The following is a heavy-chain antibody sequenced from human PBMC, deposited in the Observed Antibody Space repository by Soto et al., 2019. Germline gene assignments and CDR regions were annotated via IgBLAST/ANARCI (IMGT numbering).Heavy chain of an antibody. V-gene: IGHV3-74*01. J-gene: IGHJ4*02. CDR1: GFTLSSYW. CDR2: IHFDGIIT. Sequence: GGSLRLSCAASGFTLSSYWMHWVRQAPGKGLVWVARIHFDGIITDYADSVKGRFTVSRDSAKNTLYLQMNSLRAEDTAVYYCATFVVVTAGHYWGQGTLVTVSS. D-gene: IGHD2-21*02. CDR3: ATFVVVTAGHY.